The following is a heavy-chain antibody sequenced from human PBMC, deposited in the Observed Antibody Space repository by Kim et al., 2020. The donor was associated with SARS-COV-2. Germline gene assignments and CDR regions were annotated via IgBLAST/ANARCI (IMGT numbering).Heavy chain of an antibody. D-gene: IGHD6-13*01. Sequence: GGSLRLSCAASGFTFSSYGMHWVRQAPGKGLEWVAVISYDGSNKYYADSVKGRFTISRDNSKNTLYLQMNSLRAEDTAVYYCARDGENLSSSWYYWGQGTLVTVSS. CDR2: ISYDGSNK. CDR1: GFTFSSYG. J-gene: IGHJ4*02. V-gene: IGHV3-33*05. CDR3: ARDGENLSSSWYY.